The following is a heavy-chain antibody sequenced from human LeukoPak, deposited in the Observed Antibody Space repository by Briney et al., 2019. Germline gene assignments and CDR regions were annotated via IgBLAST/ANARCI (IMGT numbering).Heavy chain of an antibody. CDR3: ARSYDDSSGYEMGY. Sequence: SETLSLTCTVSGGSISSHYWSWIRQPPGKGLEWIGYIYYSGSTNYNPSLKSRVTISVDTSKNQFSLKLSSVTAADTAVYYYARSYDDSSGYEMGYWGQGTLVTVSS. D-gene: IGHD3-22*01. CDR2: IYYSGST. V-gene: IGHV4-59*11. CDR1: GGSISSHY. J-gene: IGHJ4*02.